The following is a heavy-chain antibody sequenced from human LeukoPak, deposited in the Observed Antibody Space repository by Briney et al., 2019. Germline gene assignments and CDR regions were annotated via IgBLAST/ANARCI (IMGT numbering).Heavy chain of an antibody. Sequence: GESLKISCKGSGYSFPGYWIAWVRQMPGKGLEWMGIIYPDDSNIRYSPSLQGQVTISADRSISTTFLQWSSLKASDTAMYYCARRDDAFDIWGQGTMVTVSS. J-gene: IGHJ3*02. CDR3: ARRDDAFDI. CDR1: GYSFPGYW. V-gene: IGHV5-51*01. CDR2: IYPDDSNI.